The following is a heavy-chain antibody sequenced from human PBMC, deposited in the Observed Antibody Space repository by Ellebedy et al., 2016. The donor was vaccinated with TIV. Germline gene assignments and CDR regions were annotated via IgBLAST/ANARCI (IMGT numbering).Heavy chain of an antibody. CDR2: INWTDDK. D-gene: IGHD3-10*02. CDR3: SHNVRNFDY. J-gene: IGHJ4*02. V-gene: IGHV2-5*01. CDR1: GFSLSLSGVS. Sequence: SGPTLVKPIQTLTLTCTFSGFSLSLSGVSVHWIRQPPGKALEWLARINWTDDKRYSPSLKRRLTITQDTSENRVVLTMTNMGPMDTATYYGSHNVRNFDYWGQGTLVTVSS.